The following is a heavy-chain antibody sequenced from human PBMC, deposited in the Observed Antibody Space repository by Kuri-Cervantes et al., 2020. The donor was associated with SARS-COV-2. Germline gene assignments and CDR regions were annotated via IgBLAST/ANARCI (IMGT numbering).Heavy chain of an antibody. CDR1: GFTFSSYS. D-gene: IGHD3-10*01. V-gene: IGHV3-21*01. J-gene: IGHJ4*02. Sequence: LTCAASGFTFSSYSMNWVRQAPGKGLEWVSSISSSSSYIYYADSVKGRFTISRDNAKNSLYLQMNSLRAEDTAVYYCASLYCASGSNFWGQGTLVTVSS. CDR3: ASLYCASGSNF. CDR2: ISSSSSYI.